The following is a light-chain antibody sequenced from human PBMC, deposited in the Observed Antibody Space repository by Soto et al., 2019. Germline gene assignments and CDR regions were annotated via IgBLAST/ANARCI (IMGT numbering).Light chain of an antibody. CDR3: AAWDDRLSIV. Sequence: QSVLTQPPSASGTPGQRVTISCSGSSSNIGSNSVYWYQQLPGTAPELLIYKNNQRPSGVPDRFSGSKSGTSASLAISGLRSEDEADYHCAAWDDRLSIVFGTGTKLTVL. J-gene: IGLJ1*01. V-gene: IGLV1-47*01. CDR1: SSNIGSNS. CDR2: KNN.